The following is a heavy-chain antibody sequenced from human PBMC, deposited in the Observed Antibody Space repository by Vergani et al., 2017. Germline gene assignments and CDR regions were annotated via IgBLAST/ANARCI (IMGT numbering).Heavy chain of an antibody. CDR2: ISSSSSYI. V-gene: IGHV3-11*06. D-gene: IGHD2-2*01. CDR3: ARVVPAASRFWDYYGMDV. Sequence: QVQLVESGGGLVKPGGSLRLSCAASGFTFSDYYMSWLRQAPGKGLVWVSYISSSSSYIYYADSVKGRFTISRDNAKNSLYLQMNSLRAEDTAVYYCARVVPAASRFWDYYGMDVWGQGTTVTVSS. J-gene: IGHJ6*02. CDR1: GFTFSDYY.